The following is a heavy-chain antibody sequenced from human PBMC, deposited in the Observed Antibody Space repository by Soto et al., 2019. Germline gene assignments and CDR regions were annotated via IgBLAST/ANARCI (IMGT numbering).Heavy chain of an antibody. CDR1: GDSISGGASF. CDR2: VYYSGSS. J-gene: IGHJ5*02. Sequence: LSLTCTVSGDSISGGASFWSWIRQPPGKGLEWIANVYYSGSSYYNPSLKSRLTISVDTTKNQFSLQLKSMTAADTAVYYCAKLSCTSSTCYFPGWFDPWGQGTLVTVSS. D-gene: IGHD2-2*01. CDR3: AKLSCTSSTCYFPGWFDP. V-gene: IGHV4-31*03.